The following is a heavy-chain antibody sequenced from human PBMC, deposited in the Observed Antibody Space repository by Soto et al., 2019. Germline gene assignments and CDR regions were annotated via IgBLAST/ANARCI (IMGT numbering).Heavy chain of an antibody. J-gene: IGHJ6*02. CDR2: INPKSGGT. Sequence: QVQLVQSGAEVKKPGASVKVSCKASGYSFTDYHIHWVRQAPGQGLEWLVRINPKSGGTSTAQKFQGWVTMTTVTSISTASMELTRLTSDDTAIYYCARGDSTDCSNGVCSFFYNHDMDVWGQGTTVTVSS. CDR3: ARGDSTDCSNGVCSFFYNHDMDV. D-gene: IGHD2-8*01. CDR1: GYSFTDYH. V-gene: IGHV1-2*04.